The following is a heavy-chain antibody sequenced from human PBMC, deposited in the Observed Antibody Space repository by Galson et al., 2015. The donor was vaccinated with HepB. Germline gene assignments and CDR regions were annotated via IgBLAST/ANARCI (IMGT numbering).Heavy chain of an antibody. CDR3: ARGDNPKYYDFWSGYSDAFDI. V-gene: IGHV4-34*01. CDR1: GGSFSGYY. D-gene: IGHD3-3*01. CDR2: INHSGST. J-gene: IGHJ3*02. Sequence: ETLSLTCAVYGGSFSGYYWSWIRQPPGKGLEWIGEINHSGSTNYNPSLKSRVTISVDTSKNQFSLKLSSVTAADTAVYYCARGDNPKYYDFWSGYSDAFDIWGQGTMVTVSS.